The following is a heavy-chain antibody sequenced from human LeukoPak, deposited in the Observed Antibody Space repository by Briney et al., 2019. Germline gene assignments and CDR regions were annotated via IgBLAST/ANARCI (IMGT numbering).Heavy chain of an antibody. Sequence: SETLSLTCTVSGGSISSSSYYWGWIRQPPGKGLEWIGSIYYSGSAYYNPSLKSRVTISVDTSKNQFSLKLSSVTAADTAVYYCAMIVVPPHQNLFDPWGQGTLVTVSS. D-gene: IGHD3-22*01. CDR3: AMIVVPPHQNLFDP. J-gene: IGHJ5*02. CDR1: GGSISSSSYY. CDR2: IYYSGSA. V-gene: IGHV4-39*07.